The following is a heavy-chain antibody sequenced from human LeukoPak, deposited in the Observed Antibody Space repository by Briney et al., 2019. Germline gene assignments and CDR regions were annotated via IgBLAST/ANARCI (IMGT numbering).Heavy chain of an antibody. J-gene: IGHJ4*02. CDR3: ARGYSSGWYGKNFDY. Sequence: SETLSLTCTVSGGSINSYYWSWIRQPPGKGPEWIGYIYYSGSTNYNPSLKSRVTISVDTSKNQFSLKLSSVTAADTAVYYCARGYSSGWYGKNFDYWGQGTLVTVSS. V-gene: IGHV4-59*01. D-gene: IGHD6-19*01. CDR2: IYYSGST. CDR1: GGSINSYY.